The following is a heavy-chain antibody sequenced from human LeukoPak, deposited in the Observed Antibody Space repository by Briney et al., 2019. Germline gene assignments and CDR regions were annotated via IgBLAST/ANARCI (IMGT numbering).Heavy chain of an antibody. CDR1: GFTFSSSA. Sequence: PGGSLRLSCAAFGFTFSSSAMNWVRQAPGKGLEWVSYISGGSSTIHYADSVKGRFTISRDNSKNTLYLQINSLRAEDTAVYYCAKEPYIVGATTNNWFDPWGQGTLVTVSS. CDR2: ISGGSSTI. V-gene: IGHV3-48*01. J-gene: IGHJ5*02. CDR3: AKEPYIVGATTNNWFDP. D-gene: IGHD1-26*01.